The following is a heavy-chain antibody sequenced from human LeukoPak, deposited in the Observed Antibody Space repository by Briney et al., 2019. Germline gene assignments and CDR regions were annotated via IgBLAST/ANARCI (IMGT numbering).Heavy chain of an antibody. D-gene: IGHD4-23*01. V-gene: IGHV4-59*01. J-gene: IGHJ2*01. Sequence: SETLSLTCTVSGGSISSYYWSWIRQPPGKGLEWIGYVYYSRSTNYNPSLKSRVTISVDTSKNQFSLKLSSVTAADTAVYYCARFGGASLTVVTPPYWYFDLWGRGTLVTVSS. CDR2: VYYSRST. CDR3: ARFGGASLTVVTPPYWYFDL. CDR1: GGSISSYY.